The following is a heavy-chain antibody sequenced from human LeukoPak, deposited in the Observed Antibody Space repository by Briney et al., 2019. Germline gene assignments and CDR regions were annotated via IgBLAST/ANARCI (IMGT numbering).Heavy chain of an antibody. CDR2: ISYDGGNT. D-gene: IGHD4-17*01. J-gene: IGHJ6*02. CDR3: AKDHPPYGDYYYGMDV. Sequence: PGSSLGLSCAASGFTFSSYGIHWVRQAPGKGLEWVSFISYDGGNTHYADSVKGRFTFSRDNSKNTVYLQMSSLRAEDTAVYYCAKDHPPYGDYYYGMDVWGQGTTVTVSS. CDR1: GFTFSSYG. V-gene: IGHV3-30*18.